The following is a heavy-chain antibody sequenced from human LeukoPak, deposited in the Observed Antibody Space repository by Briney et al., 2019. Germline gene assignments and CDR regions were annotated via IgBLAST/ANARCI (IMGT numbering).Heavy chain of an antibody. V-gene: IGHV1-69*04. CDR1: GGTFSSYG. J-gene: IGHJ4*02. CDR2: IIPILGIA. Sequence: SVRLSCKASGGTFSSYGISWVRQAPGQGLEWMGGIIPILGIANYAQKFQGRVTITADKSTSTAYMELSSLRSEDTAVYYCARDRYSSVWYADYWGQGTLVTVSS. CDR3: ARDRYSSVWYADY. D-gene: IGHD6-19*01.